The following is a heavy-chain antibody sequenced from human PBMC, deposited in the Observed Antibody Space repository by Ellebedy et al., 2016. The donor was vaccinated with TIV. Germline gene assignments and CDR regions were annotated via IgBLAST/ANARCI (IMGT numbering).Heavy chain of an antibody. CDR2: ISAYNGNT. J-gene: IGHJ6*02. CDR1: SYTFTSYG. Sequence: ASVKVSXKASSYTFTSYGISWVRQAPGQGLEWMGWISAYNGNTNYAQKLQGRVTMTTDTSTSTAYMELRSLRSDDTAVYYCARDRIAAPGRLEGYGMDVWGQGTTVTVSS. D-gene: IGHD6-13*01. V-gene: IGHV1-18*04. CDR3: ARDRIAAPGRLEGYGMDV.